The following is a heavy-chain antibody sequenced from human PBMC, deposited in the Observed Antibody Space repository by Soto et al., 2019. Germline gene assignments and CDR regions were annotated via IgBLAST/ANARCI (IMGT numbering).Heavy chain of an antibody. CDR3: ASSHTLTAGPLN. CDR1: GYTFTSYY. V-gene: IGHV1-46*01. J-gene: IGHJ3*01. D-gene: IGHD2-2*02. CDR2: INPSGGST. Sequence: ASLNVSCKASGYTFTSYYMHWVRQAPGQGLEWMGIINPSGGSTSYAQKFQGRVTMTRDTSTSTVYMELSSLRSEDTAVYYCASSHTLTAGPLNWGQGTMVTVSS.